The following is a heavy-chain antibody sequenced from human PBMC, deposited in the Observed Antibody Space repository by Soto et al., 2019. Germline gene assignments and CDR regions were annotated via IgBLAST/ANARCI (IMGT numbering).Heavy chain of an antibody. CDR3: ASRRSSGWFDY. CDR2: IYYSGST. J-gene: IGHJ4*02. Sequence: QVQLQESGPGLVKPSETLSLTCTVSGGSISSYYWSWIRQPPGKGLEWIGYIYYSGSTNYNPSLKRRVTISVDTSKNQFSLKLSSVTAADTAVYYCASRRSSGWFDYWGQGTLVTVSS. D-gene: IGHD6-19*01. V-gene: IGHV4-59*08. CDR1: GGSISSYY.